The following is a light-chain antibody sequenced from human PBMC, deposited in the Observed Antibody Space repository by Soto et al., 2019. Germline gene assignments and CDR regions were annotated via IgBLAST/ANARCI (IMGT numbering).Light chain of an antibody. CDR1: NMGSKS. CDR3: QVWDSGSDHVV. J-gene: IGLJ2*01. V-gene: IGLV3-21*02. CDR2: DDS. Sequence: SYELTQPTSVSVAPGHTARITCGGNNMGSKSVHWYQQKPGQAPVLVVYDDSDRPSGIPERFSGSISGNTATLTISRVEAGDEADNYCQVWDSGSDHVVFGGGTKVTVL.